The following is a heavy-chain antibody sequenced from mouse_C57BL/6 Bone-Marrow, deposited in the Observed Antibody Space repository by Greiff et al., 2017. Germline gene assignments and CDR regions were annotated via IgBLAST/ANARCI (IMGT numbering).Heavy chain of an antibody. D-gene: IGHD1-1*01. J-gene: IGHJ4*01. CDR3: TRDYGSSHYYAMDY. Sequence: EVKVEESGGGLVQPGGSMKLSCVASGFTFSNYWMNWVRQSPEKGLEWVAQIRLKSDNYATHYAESVKGRFTISRDDSKSSVYLQMNNLRAEDTGIYYCTRDYGSSHYYAMDYWGQGTSVTVSS. V-gene: IGHV6-3*01. CDR1: GFTFSNYW. CDR2: IRLKSDNYAT.